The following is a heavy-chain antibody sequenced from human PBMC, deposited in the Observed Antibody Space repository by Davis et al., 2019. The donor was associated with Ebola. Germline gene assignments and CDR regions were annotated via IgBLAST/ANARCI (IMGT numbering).Heavy chain of an antibody. CDR2: IYYSGST. CDR3: ARDVSV. D-gene: IGHD5/OR15-5a*01. J-gene: IGHJ4*02. Sequence: SETLSLTCTVSGGSISSYYWSWIRQPPGKGLEWIGYIYYSGSTNYNPSLKSRVTTSVDTSKNQFSLKLSSVTAADTAVYYCARDVSVWGQGTLVTVSS. CDR1: GGSISSYY. V-gene: IGHV4-59*01.